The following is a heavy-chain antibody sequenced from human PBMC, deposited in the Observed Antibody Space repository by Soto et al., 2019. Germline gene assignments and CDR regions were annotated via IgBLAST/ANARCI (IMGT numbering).Heavy chain of an antibody. J-gene: IGHJ4*02. D-gene: IGHD6-13*01. CDR2: IWADGSNK. V-gene: IGHV3-33*01. CDR3: YVGSRWNLPQTDY. Sequence: QVQLVESGGGVVQPGRSLRLSCAASGLTFSSYGMHWVRQAPGKGLEWVALIWADGSNKYYADSVKGRFTISRDNSNTKMYLQMNSRRAEDTAAYYFYVGSRWNLPQTDYWGQGTLVTVSS. CDR1: GLTFSSYG.